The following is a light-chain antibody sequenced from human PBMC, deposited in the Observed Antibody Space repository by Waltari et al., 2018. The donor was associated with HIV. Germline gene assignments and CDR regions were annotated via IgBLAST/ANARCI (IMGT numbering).Light chain of an antibody. V-gene: IGKV1-39*01. Sequence: DIQMSQSPYPLSASVGDSVTITCRASQPVTNKVNWYQQKPGKAPKLLIYDASTLQGGVPSRFRGGGSGTHFTLTITSVQPDDYATYFCQQSYSYPLTFGPRTKVDV. CDR3: QQSYSYPLT. J-gene: IGKJ3*01. CDR1: QPVTNK. CDR2: DAS.